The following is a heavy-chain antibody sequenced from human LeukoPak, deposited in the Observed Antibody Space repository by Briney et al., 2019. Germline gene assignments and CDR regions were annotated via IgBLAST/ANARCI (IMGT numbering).Heavy chain of an antibody. CDR1: GFTFSSYA. V-gene: IGHV3-23*01. Sequence: GGSLRLSCAASGFTFSSYAMSWVRQAPGKGLEWVSAISGGGYSTYYADSVKGRFTISRDNSKNTLYLQVKSLRAEDTAVYYCAKESGTSGTSSCFDYWGQGTLVTVSS. D-gene: IGHD1-1*01. CDR3: AKESGTSGTSSCFDY. CDR2: ISGGGYST. J-gene: IGHJ4*02.